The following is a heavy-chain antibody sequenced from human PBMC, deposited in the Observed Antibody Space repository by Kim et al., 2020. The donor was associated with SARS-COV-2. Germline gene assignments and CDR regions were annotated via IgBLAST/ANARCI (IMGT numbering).Heavy chain of an antibody. D-gene: IGHD5-12*01. CDR2: INSDGSST. CDR1: GFTFSNFW. CDR3: ARGLGGYSGNVLGDV. V-gene: IGHV3-74*01. J-gene: IGHJ6*02. Sequence: GGSLRLSCAASGFTFSNFWMHWVRQAPGKGLMWVSRINSDGSSTTYADSVKGRFTISRDNAKNTLYLQMNRLRAEDTAVYYCARGLGGYSGNVLGDVWG.